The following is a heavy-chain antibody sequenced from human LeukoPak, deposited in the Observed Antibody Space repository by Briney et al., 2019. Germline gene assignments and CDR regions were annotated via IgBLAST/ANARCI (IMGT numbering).Heavy chain of an antibody. Sequence: SETLSLTCTVSGGSISSYYWSWIRQPPGKGLEWIGYIYNSGSTNYNPSLKSRVTISVDTSKNQFPLKLSSVTAADTAVYYCARGLGEYGDYVGYWGQGTLVTVSS. V-gene: IGHV4-59*01. CDR1: GGSISSYY. CDR3: ARGLGEYGDYVGY. J-gene: IGHJ4*02. CDR2: IYNSGST. D-gene: IGHD3-16*01.